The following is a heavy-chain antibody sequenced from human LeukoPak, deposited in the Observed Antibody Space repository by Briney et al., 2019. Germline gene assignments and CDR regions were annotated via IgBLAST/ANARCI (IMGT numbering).Heavy chain of an antibody. D-gene: IGHD5-18*01. V-gene: IGHV3-21*01. CDR1: GFIFSSYS. CDR2: ISATGNYI. Sequence: GGSLRLSCAASGFIFSSYSMNWVRQAPGKGLEWVSSISATGNYIYYADSVKGRFTISRDNAKNSLYLQMNSLRAEDTAVYYCGRDRSGYTFDDWGQGTLVTVSS. CDR3: GRDRSGYTFDD. J-gene: IGHJ4*02.